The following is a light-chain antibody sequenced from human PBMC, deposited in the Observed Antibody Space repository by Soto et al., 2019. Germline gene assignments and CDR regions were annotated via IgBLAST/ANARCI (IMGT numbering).Light chain of an antibody. Sequence: DIQMTQSPSSLSASVGDRVTITCRASQDISNYLAWYQQKPGTVPKLLIYAASTLQSGVPSRFSGSGSGTDFTLTISSLQPGDVATYYCQKCNSSPLTFGGGTTVEIK. CDR1: QDISNY. V-gene: IGKV1-27*01. CDR3: QKCNSSPLT. CDR2: AAS. J-gene: IGKJ4*01.